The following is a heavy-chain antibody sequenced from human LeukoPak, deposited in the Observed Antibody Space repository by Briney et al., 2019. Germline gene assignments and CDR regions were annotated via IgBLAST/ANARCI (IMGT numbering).Heavy chain of an antibody. CDR3: ARGGVDYYGSGSYYKRKYYFDY. D-gene: IGHD3-10*01. CDR2: INHSGST. Sequence: SETLSLTCAVYGGSFSGYYWSWIRHPPGKGLEWIGEINHSGSTNYNPSLTSRVTISVDTSKNQFSLKLSSVTAADTAVYYCARGGVDYYGSGSYYKRKYYFDYWGQGTLVTVSS. V-gene: IGHV4-34*01. J-gene: IGHJ4*02. CDR1: GGSFSGYY.